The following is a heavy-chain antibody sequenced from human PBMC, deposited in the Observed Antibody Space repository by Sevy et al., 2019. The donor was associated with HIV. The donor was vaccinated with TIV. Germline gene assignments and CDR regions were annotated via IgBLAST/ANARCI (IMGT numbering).Heavy chain of an antibody. CDR1: GGSTNSYY. Sequence: SETLSLTCSVSGGSTNSYYWSWIRQPAGKGLEWIGHIYASGSTAYNPSLQSRVTISIDKSKNRFSLSLTSLTAADTGVYYCARELPFATSSAWGQGTRVTVSS. V-gene: IGHV4-4*07. J-gene: IGHJ5*02. CDR2: IYASGST. CDR3: ARELPFATSSA. D-gene: IGHD6-6*01.